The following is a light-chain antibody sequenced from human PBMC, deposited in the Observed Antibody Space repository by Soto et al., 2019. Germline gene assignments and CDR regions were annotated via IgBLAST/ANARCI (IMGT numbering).Light chain of an antibody. J-gene: IGKJ1*01. V-gene: IGKV1-5*03. CDR2: KAS. CDR3: QQYSSYST. Sequence: DIQMTQSPSTLSASVGDRVTITCRASQSISSWLAWYQQKPGKAPKLLIYKASSLEGGVPSRFSGSGSGTEFTLTISSLQPDDFATYSCQQYSSYSTFGQGTKVEVK. CDR1: QSISSW.